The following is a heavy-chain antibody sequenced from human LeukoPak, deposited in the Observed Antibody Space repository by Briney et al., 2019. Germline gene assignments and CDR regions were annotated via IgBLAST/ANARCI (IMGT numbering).Heavy chain of an antibody. J-gene: IGHJ4*02. Sequence: SETLSLTCTVSGGSDSSGGYYWSWIRQPPGKGLEWIGYIYYSGSTKYNPSLKSRVTISVDTSKNQFSLKLSSVTAADTAVYYCARDAKNEYVWGSYLRGQGTLVTVSS. D-gene: IGHD3-16*02. V-gene: IGHV4-61*08. CDR2: IYYSGST. CDR3: ARDAKNEYVWGSYL. CDR1: GGSDSSGGYY.